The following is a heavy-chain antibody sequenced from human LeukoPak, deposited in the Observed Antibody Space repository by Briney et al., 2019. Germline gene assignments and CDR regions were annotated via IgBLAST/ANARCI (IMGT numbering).Heavy chain of an antibody. CDR2: ISGSSSYT. Sequence: GGSLRLSCVGSGFNFRTYNLNWVRQAPGKGLEWDSDISGSSSYTDYADSVKGRFTISKDNANSSVFLQMDSLRAEDTAVYYCARGHNSGYYLKYWGQGTLVTVSS. J-gene: IGHJ4*02. CDR3: ARGHNSGYYLKY. D-gene: IGHD3-22*01. V-gene: IGHV3-21*05. CDR1: GFNFRTYN.